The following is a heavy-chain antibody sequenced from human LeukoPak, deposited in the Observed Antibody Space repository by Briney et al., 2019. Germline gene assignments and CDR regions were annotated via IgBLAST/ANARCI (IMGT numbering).Heavy chain of an antibody. CDR2: ISGSGDST. Sequence: GGSLRLSCAASGFTFSSYAMSWVRQAPGKGLEWVSGISGSGDSTFYADSVKGRFTISGDNSKNTLYLQMNSLRAEDTAVYYCAKADSYYDLLTCFDFWGQGTLVTVSS. V-gene: IGHV3-23*01. CDR1: GFTFSSYA. CDR3: AKADSYYDLLTCFDF. D-gene: IGHD3-9*01. J-gene: IGHJ4*02.